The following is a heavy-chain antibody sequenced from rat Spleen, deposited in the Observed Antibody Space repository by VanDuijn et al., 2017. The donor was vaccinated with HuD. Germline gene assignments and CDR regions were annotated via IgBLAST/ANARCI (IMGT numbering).Heavy chain of an antibody. V-gene: IGHV5-25*01. CDR3: ARPDLDNYWYSDF. Sequence: EVQLVESGGGLVQPGRSLKLSCAASGFTFSYYDMAWVRQAPTKGLEWVASISPSGGSTSYRDSVKGRFTVSRNNAKSTLYLQMGSLRSEDTATYFCARPDLDNYWYSDFWGPGTMVTVSS. CDR2: ISPSGGST. J-gene: IGHJ1*01. D-gene: IGHD2-1*01. CDR1: GFTFSYYD.